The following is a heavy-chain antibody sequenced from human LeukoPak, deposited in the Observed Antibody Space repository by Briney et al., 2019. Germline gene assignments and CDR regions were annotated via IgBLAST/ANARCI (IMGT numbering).Heavy chain of an antibody. V-gene: IGHV3-23*01. CDR3: AKRRSSTSRTDYFDY. D-gene: IGHD2-2*01. J-gene: IGHJ4*02. CDR1: GFIFSSYA. CDR2: ISGSGGST. Sequence: PGGSLRLSCAASGFIFSSYAMSWVRQAPGKGLEWVSAISGSGGSTYYADSVKGRFTISRDNSKNTLYLQMNSLRAEDTAVYYCAKRRSSTSRTDYFDYWGQGTLVTVSS.